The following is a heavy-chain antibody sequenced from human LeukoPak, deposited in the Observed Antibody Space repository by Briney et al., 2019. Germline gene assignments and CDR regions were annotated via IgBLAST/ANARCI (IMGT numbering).Heavy chain of an antibody. J-gene: IGHJ5*02. D-gene: IGHD3-9*01. CDR3: ARGLFLQIFDDLRNWFDP. V-gene: IGHV1-24*01. CDR2: FDPEDGET. Sequence: ASVKVSCKVSGYTLTELSMHWVRQAPGKGLGWMGGFDPEDGETIYAQKFQGRVTMTEDTSTDTAYMELSSLRAEDTAVYYCARGLFLQIFDDLRNWFDPWGQGTLVTVSS. CDR1: GYTLTELS.